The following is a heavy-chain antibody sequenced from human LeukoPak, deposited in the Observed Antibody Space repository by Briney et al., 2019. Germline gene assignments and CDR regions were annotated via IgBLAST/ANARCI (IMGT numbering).Heavy chain of an antibody. D-gene: IGHD4-17*01. J-gene: IGHJ4*02. CDR1: GGSVSSGGYH. V-gene: IGHV4-61*08. CDR2: ISYSGST. CDR3: ARLTGDYGDYGFDY. Sequence: SETLSLTCTVSGGSVSSGGYHWSWIRQPPGKGLEWIGYISYSGSTNYNPSLKSRVTISVGTSKNQFSLKVSSVTAADTAVFYCARLTGDYGDYGFDYWGQGTLVTVSS.